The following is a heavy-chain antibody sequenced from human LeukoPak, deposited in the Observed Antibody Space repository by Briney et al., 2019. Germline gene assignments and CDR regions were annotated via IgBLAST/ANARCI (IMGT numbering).Heavy chain of an antibody. CDR1: GFTFSSYG. J-gene: IGHJ4*02. V-gene: IGHV3-23*01. CDR3: AKDLYLNEAAAPDY. D-gene: IGHD6-13*01. CDR2: ISGSGGST. Sequence: GGSLRLSCAASGFTFSSYGMSWVRQAPGKGLEWVSAISGSGGSTYYADSVKGRFTISRDNSKNTLYLQMNSLRAEDTAVYYCAKDLYLNEAAAPDYWGQGTLVTVSS.